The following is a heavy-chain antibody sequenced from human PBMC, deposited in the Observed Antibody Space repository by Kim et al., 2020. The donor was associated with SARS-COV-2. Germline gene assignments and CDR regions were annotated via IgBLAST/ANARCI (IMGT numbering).Heavy chain of an antibody. Sequence: ASVKVSCKVSGYTLTELSMHWVRQAPGKGLEWMGGFDPEDGETIYAQKFQGRVTMTEDTSTDTAYMELSSLRSEDTAVYYCATVMVRGVIDYYYGMDVWGQGTTVTVSS. D-gene: IGHD3-10*01. CDR2: FDPEDGET. CDR1: GYTLTELS. V-gene: IGHV1-24*01. CDR3: ATVMVRGVIDYYYGMDV. J-gene: IGHJ6*02.